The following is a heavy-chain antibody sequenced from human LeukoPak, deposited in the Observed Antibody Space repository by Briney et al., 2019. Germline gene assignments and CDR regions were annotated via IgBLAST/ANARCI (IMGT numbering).Heavy chain of an antibody. J-gene: IGHJ4*02. CDR2: ISAYNGNT. D-gene: IGHD4-17*01. V-gene: IGHV1-18*01. CDR3: ARDDGDYNCDY. CDR1: GYTFTSYG. Sequence: ASVKVSCKASGYTFTSYGISWVRQAPGQGLEWMGWISAYNGNTNYAQKFQGRVTMTTDTSTSTAYMQLRSLRSDDTALYYRARDDGDYNCDYWGQGTLVTVSS.